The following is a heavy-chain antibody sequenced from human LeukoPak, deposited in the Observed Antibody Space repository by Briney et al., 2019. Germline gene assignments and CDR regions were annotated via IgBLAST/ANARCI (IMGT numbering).Heavy chain of an antibody. J-gene: IGHJ3*02. V-gene: IGHV3-11*01. CDR3: ASPIVVASGDVRDAFDI. D-gene: IGHD3-22*01. CDR1: GFTFSDYY. CDR2: ISSSGSTI. Sequence: PGGSLRLSCAASGFTFSDYYMSWIRQAPGKGLEWVSYISSSGSTIYYADSVKGRFTISRDNAKNSLYLQMNSLRAEDTAVYYCASPIVVASGDVRDAFDIWGQGTMVTVSS.